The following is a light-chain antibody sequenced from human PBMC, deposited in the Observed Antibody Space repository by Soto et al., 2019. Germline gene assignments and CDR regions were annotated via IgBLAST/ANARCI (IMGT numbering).Light chain of an antibody. Sequence: EIVLTQSPGTLSLSPGERATLSCRASQSVPNNYLAWYQHKRGQAPRPLIYAASTRATGIPDRFSGGGSGTDFTLTISRLEPEDFAVYYCQQYGSSSFSFGPGIKVDIK. CDR1: QSVPNNY. V-gene: IGKV3-20*01. J-gene: IGKJ3*01. CDR2: AAS. CDR3: QQYGSSSFS.